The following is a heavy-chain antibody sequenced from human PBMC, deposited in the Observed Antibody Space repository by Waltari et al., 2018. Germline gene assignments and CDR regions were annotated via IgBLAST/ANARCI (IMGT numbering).Heavy chain of an antibody. CDR2: ISSSSSSI. CDR3: ARGRYCTSSNCYSLTSPFDM. CDR1: GFTFSVYS. J-gene: IGHJ3*02. V-gene: IGHV3-48*04. D-gene: IGHD2-2*01. Sequence: EGQLVESGGDLVQPGGSLRLSCAVSGFTFSVYSMTWVRPAPGKGLEWVSYISSSSSSIYYADSVKGRFTISRDNAKNSLYLQMNSLRAEDTALYYCARGRYCTSSNCYSLTSPFDMWGRGTMVTVSS.